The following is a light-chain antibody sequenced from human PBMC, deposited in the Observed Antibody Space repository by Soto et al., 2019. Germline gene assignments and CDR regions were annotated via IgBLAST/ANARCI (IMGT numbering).Light chain of an antibody. CDR1: SSDVGGNNY. V-gene: IGLV2-8*01. CDR3: SSYAGANRV. CDR2: EVT. Sequence: QSVLTQPPSASGSPGQSVTISCTGTSSDVGGNNYVSWYQQHPGKAPKLMIYEVTKRPSGVPDRFSGSKSGNTASLTVSGLQAEDEADYYCSSYAGANRVFGTGTKLTVL. J-gene: IGLJ1*01.